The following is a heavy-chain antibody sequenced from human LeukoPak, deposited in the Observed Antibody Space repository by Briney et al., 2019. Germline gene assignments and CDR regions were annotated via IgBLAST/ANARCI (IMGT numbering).Heavy chain of an antibody. Sequence: GGSLRLSCAASGFTFKTFEMDWVRQAPGRGLEWGSYISSGSSTIYYADSVKGRFTISRDNAKNSLYLQMDRLRAEDTAVYYCARHPNLNDYGVSSPSYWGQGTLVTVSS. J-gene: IGHJ4*02. CDR2: ISSGSSTI. CDR3: ARHPNLNDYGVSSPSY. CDR1: GFTFKTFE. D-gene: IGHD4/OR15-4a*01. V-gene: IGHV3-48*03.